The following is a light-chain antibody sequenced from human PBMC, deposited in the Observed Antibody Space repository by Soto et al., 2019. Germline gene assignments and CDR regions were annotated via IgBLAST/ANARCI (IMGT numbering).Light chain of an antibody. Sequence: QSALTQPPSASGSPGQSVTISCTGTSSDVGGYNYVSWYQQHPVKAPKLMMYEVSKRTSGVPDRFSGSKSGNTASLTVSGLQAEEEADSYCSSYAGSNNYVVFGGGTKLTVL. CDR2: EVS. CDR1: SSDVGGYNY. CDR3: SSYAGSNNYVV. J-gene: IGLJ2*01. V-gene: IGLV2-8*01.